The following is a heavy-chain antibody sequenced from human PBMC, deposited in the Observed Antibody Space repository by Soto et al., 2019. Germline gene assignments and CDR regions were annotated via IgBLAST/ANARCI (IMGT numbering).Heavy chain of an antibody. CDR1: GGSINSGGYS. J-gene: IGHJ4*02. CDR3: ARGPPHQY. CDR2: IYHSGST. V-gene: IGHV4-30-2*01. Sequence: QLPLQESGSGLVKPSQTLSLTCAVSGGSINSGGYSWSWIRQPPGKGLEWIGYIYHSGSTYYNPSLKSRVTISEDRSKNQFSLKLSSVTAADTAVYYCARGPPHQYWGQGTLVTVSS. D-gene: IGHD2-2*01.